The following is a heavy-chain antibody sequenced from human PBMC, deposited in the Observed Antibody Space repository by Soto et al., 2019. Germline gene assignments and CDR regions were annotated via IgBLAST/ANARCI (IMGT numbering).Heavy chain of an antibody. CDR2: IFESGAT. CDR1: GGSISGSSW. V-gene: IGHV4-4*02. Sequence: QVQLQESGPGLVKPSGTLSLTCAVSGGSISGSSWWTWVRQSPGKGLEWIGEIFESGATNYNPSLKRRLTMSVDKAKNQVSLNLSSLTAADTSVYFCTTSHAGELNNWGQGTLVTASS. D-gene: IGHD1-7*01. J-gene: IGHJ4*02. CDR3: TTSHAGELNN.